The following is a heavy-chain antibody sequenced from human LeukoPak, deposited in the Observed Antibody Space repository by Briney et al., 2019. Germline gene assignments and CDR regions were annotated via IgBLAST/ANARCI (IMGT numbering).Heavy chain of an antibody. CDR3: ARGRYSSSYYDY. D-gene: IGHD6-6*01. CDR1: GGSFSGYY. Sequence: SETLSLTCAVYGGSFSGYYWSWIRQPPGKGLEWIGEINHSGSINYNPSLKSRVTISVDTSKNQFSLKLSSVTAADTAVYYCARGRYSSSYYDYWGQGTLVTVSS. CDR2: INHSGSI. V-gene: IGHV4-34*01. J-gene: IGHJ4*02.